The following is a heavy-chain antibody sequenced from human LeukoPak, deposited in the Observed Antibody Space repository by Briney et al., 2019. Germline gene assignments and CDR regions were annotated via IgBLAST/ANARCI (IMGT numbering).Heavy chain of an antibody. J-gene: IGHJ4*02. CDR3: AKDLNYDFWSGLGN. Sequence: GGSLRLSCAASGFTFSSYEMNWVRQAPGKGLEWMAVIPYDGTNKYYADSVKGRFTISRDNSKNTLYLQMNSLRAEDTAVYYCAKDLNYDFWSGLGNWGQGTLVTVSS. V-gene: IGHV3-30*18. CDR2: IPYDGTNK. D-gene: IGHD3-3*01. CDR1: GFTFSSYE.